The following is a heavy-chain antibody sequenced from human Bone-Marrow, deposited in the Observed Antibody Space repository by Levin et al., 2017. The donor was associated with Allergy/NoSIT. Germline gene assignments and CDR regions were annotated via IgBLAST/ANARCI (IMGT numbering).Heavy chain of an antibody. CDR1: GFTFSSYW. Sequence: QPGESLKISCTASGFTFSSYWMHWVRQGPGKGLVWVSRINSDGSYTNYADSVKGRFTISRDNAKNTLYLQLNSLRAEDTAVYYCARDRDYGGNRFDYWGQGTLVTVSS. V-gene: IGHV3-74*01. D-gene: IGHD4-23*01. CDR2: INSDGSYT. CDR3: ARDRDYGGNRFDY. J-gene: IGHJ4*02.